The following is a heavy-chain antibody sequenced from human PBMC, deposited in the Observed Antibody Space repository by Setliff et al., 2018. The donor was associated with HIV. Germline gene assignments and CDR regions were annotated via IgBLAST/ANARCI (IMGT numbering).Heavy chain of an antibody. D-gene: IGHD5-12*01. J-gene: IGHJ6*03. CDR3: ARHRFDFGYYYYYMDV. V-gene: IGHV3-23*01. CDR1: GFRFSNYA. CDR2: IGGVGFVST. Sequence: GGSLRLSCTASGFRFSNYAMTWVRQAPGKGLEWVATIGGVGFVSTYYADSVKGRFTISRDNSNNTLSLQMNSLRAEDTALYYCARHRFDFGYYYYYMDVWGKGTTVTVSS.